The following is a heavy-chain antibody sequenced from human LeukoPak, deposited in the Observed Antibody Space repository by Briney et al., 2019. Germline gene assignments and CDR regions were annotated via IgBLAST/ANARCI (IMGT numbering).Heavy chain of an antibody. D-gene: IGHD3-9*01. V-gene: IGHV3-48*04. CDR1: GFTFSSYA. CDR2: ISSSGSTI. J-gene: IGHJ5*02. CDR3: ARLYYHNTHWWFDP. Sequence: GGSLRLSCAASGFTFSSYAMSWVRQAPGKGLEWVSYISSSGSTIYYADSVKGRFTISRDNAKNSLYLQMNSLRAEDTAVYYCARLYYHNTHWWFDPWGQGTLVTVSS.